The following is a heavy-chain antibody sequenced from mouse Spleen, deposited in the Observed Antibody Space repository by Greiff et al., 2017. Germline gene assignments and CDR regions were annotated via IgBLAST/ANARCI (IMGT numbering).Heavy chain of an antibody. J-gene: IGHJ4*01. CDR3: ARGYGSSLYYTMDY. CDR2: IRSGSSTI. D-gene: IGHD1-1*01. CDR1: GFTFSDYG. V-gene: IGHV5-17*01. Sequence: EVQLVESGGGLVKPGGSLKLSCAASGFTFSDYGMHWVRQAPEKGLEWVAYIRSGSSTIYYADTVKGRFTISRDNAKNTLCLQMTSLRSEDTAMYYCARGYGSSLYYTMDYWGQRTSVTVSS.